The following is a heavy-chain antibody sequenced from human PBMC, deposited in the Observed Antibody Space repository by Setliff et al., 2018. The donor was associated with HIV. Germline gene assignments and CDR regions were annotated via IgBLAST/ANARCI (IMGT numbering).Heavy chain of an antibody. CDR3: ATGCSGGSCFDH. V-gene: IGHV3-74*01. CDR1: GFGIRTYS. Sequence: PGGSLRLSCAASGFGIRTYSMHWVRQAPGQGLVWVSHINSDGTTTTYADFVKGRFFISRDNAKNALYLQLNSLRADDTAIYYCATGCSGGSCFDHWGQGNMVTVSS. CDR2: INSDGTTT. D-gene: IGHD2-15*01. J-gene: IGHJ4*02.